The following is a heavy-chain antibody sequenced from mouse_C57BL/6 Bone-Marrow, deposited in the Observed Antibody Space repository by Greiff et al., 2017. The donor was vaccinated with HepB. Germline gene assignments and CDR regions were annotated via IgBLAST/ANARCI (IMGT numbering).Heavy chain of an antibody. Sequence: EVKLQESGPVLVKPGASVKMSCKASGYTFTDYYMTWVKQSPGKSLEWIGGINPYNGGTSYNQKFKGKATLTVDKSSSTAYMELNSLTSEDSAVYYSARYYYGSSYGYWGQGTTLTVSS. J-gene: IGHJ2*01. CDR3: ARYYYGSSYGY. V-gene: IGHV1-19*01. D-gene: IGHD1-1*01. CDR1: GYTFTDYY. CDR2: INPYNGGT.